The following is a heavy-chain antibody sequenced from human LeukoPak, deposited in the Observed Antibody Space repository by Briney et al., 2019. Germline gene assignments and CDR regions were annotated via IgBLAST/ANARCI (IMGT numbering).Heavy chain of an antibody. J-gene: IGHJ4*02. V-gene: IGHV3-53*01. Sequence: GGSLRLSCAASGFTVSSNYMSWVRQAPGKGLEWVSVIYSGGSTYYADSVKGRFTISRDNSKNTLCLQMNSLRAEDTAVYYCARALYDSGYNYWGQGTLVTVSS. CDR3: ARALYDSGYNY. D-gene: IGHD3-22*01. CDR1: GFTVSSNY. CDR2: IYSGGST.